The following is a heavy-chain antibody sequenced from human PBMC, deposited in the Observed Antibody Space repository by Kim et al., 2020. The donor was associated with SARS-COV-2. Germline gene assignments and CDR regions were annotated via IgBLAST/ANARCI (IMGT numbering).Heavy chain of an antibody. CDR1: GFTLSTYG. D-gene: IGHD3-10*01. CDR2: LSLDGIYK. J-gene: IGHJ1*01. CDR3: AADPLGSRDSGP. Sequence: GGSLRLSCAASGFTLSTYGVHWVRQAPGKGLEWVTSLSLDGIYKHYTESVQGRFTISRDISKNTLYLQMNSLRAEDTAVYYCAADPLGSRDSGPCGQGTL. V-gene: IGHV3-30*03.